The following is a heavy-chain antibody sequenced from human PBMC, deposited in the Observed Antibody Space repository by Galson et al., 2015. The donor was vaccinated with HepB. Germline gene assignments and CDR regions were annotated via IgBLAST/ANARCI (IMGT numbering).Heavy chain of an antibody. V-gene: IGHV3-23*01. Sequence: SLRLSCAASGFIFSNYAMSWVRQAPGKGLEWVSTVSNDGGTTYYTDSVKGRFTISGDNSKNTLSLQMNSLRAEDTAVYYCVFGYFFDYWGQGTLVTVSS. J-gene: IGHJ4*02. D-gene: IGHD3-16*01. CDR3: VFGYFFDY. CDR1: GFIFSNYA. CDR2: VSNDGGTT.